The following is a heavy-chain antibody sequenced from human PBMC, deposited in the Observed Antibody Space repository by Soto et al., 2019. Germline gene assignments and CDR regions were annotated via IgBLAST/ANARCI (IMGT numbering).Heavy chain of an antibody. CDR2: IYYRGNA. Sequence: SETLSLTCSVADDSINCDKGYWGWNRQPPGKGLEWIGSIYYRGNAYYNPSLQTRVTISLDKSRSQFSLKLNSVTAADSAVYFCARLEGLATISYYFDFWGPGALVTVSS. CDR3: ARLEGLATISYYFDF. J-gene: IGHJ4*02. D-gene: IGHD3-9*01. V-gene: IGHV4-39*01. CDR1: DDSINCDKGY.